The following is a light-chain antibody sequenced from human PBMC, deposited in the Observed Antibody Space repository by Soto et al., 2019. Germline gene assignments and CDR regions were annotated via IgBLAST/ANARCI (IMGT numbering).Light chain of an antibody. CDR1: QSVNSN. V-gene: IGKV3-15*01. CDR2: GAS. J-gene: IGKJ1*01. CDR3: QQSDNWPRT. Sequence: EIVMTQSPATLSVSPGERATLSCRASQSVNSNLAWYQQRPGQAPRLLIYGASTRATGIPARFSGSGSGTEFTLTISSLQSEDFAVYYCQQSDNWPRTLGQGTQVDIK.